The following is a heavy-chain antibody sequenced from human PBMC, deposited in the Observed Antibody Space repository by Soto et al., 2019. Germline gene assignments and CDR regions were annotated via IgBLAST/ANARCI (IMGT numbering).Heavy chain of an antibody. CDR3: VRGRGGSSYRYYYYYAMDV. CDR2: ISYSGST. CDR1: GCAVSSGDYY. Sequence: QVQLQESGPGLVKPSQTLSLTCTVSGCAVSSGDYYWSWLRQPPGQGLEWIGSISYSGSTYSNPSLKHRLTLSVDTSMNHFSLKLSSVTAADTAVYHCVRGRGGSSYRYYYYYAMDVWGQGTAVTVSS. D-gene: IGHD5-18*01. J-gene: IGHJ6*02. V-gene: IGHV4-30-4*01.